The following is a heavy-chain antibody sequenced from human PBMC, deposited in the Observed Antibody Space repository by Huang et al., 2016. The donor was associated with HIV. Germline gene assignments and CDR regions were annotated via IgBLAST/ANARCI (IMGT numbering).Heavy chain of an antibody. CDR2: MYDSGST. D-gene: IGHD3-3*01. Sequence: QVQLQESGRGLVKPSETLSLTCTVSGGSISSSFYYWGWIRQSPGQGLEWIGSMYDSGSTYYNPSRESRVTISSDTSNSQFSRKLTSVTAADSAVYYCVRHRPNYDFWSGYYPYFDDWGQGTLVTVSS. J-gene: IGHJ4*02. CDR3: VRHRPNYDFWSGYYPYFDD. V-gene: IGHV4-39*01. CDR1: GGSISSSFYY.